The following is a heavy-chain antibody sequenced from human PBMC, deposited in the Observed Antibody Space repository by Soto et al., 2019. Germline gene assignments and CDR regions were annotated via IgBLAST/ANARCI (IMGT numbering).Heavy chain of an antibody. CDR3: ARESRGSSSPLDY. D-gene: IGHD6-6*01. J-gene: IGHJ4*02. Sequence: QVQLVESGGGVVQPGRSLRLSCAASGFTFSSYAMHWVRQAPGKGLEWVAVISYDGSNKYYADSVKGRFTISRDNSKNKLYLQMNSLRAEDTAVYYCARESRGSSSPLDYWGQGTLVTVSS. CDR1: GFTFSSYA. V-gene: IGHV3-30-3*01. CDR2: ISYDGSNK.